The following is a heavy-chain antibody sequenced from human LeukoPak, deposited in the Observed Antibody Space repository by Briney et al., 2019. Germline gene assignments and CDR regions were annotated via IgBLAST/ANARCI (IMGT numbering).Heavy chain of an antibody. D-gene: IGHD3-3*01. V-gene: IGHV3-7*01. CDR1: GFTFSSYW. J-gene: IGHJ4*02. Sequence: GGSLRLSCAASGFTFSSYWMSWVRQAPGKGLERVANIKQDGSEKYYVDSVKGRFTISRDNAKNSLYLQMNSLRAEDTAVYYCGEVMARNYDFWSGYVGASDYWGQGTLVTVSS. CDR3: GEVMARNYDFWSGYVGASDY. CDR2: IKQDGSEK.